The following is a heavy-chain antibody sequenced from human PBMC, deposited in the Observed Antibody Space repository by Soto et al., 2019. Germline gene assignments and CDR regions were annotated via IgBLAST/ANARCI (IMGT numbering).Heavy chain of an antibody. CDR3: ARGLKWGLFDY. D-gene: IGHD4-4*01. CDR1: GFTFSSYS. CDR2: ISSSSSSI. V-gene: IGHV3-48*04. J-gene: IGHJ4*02. Sequence: PGGSLRLSCAASGFTFSSYSMNWVRQAPGKGLEWVSYISSSSSSICYADSVKGRFTISRDNARNSLFLQMNSLRAEDTAVYYCARGLKWGLFDYWGQGTRVTVSS.